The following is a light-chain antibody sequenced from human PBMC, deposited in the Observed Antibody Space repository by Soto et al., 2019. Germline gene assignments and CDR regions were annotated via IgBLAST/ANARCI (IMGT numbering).Light chain of an antibody. V-gene: IGKV3-20*01. J-gene: IGKJ4*01. Sequence: EIVFTQSPGTLYLTPGERATLSCRASQSVSNNYLAWYQQKPGQAPRLLIYGASNRATGIPDRFSGSGSGTEFTLTIISLQSEDSAVYYCQQYNDWPLTFGGGTKV. CDR2: GAS. CDR1: QSVSNNY. CDR3: QQYNDWPLT.